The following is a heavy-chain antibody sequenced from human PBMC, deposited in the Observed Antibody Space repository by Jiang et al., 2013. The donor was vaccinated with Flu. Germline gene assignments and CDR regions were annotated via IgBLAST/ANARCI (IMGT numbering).Heavy chain of an antibody. CDR1: ISSGDYY. Sequence: ISSGDYYWSWIRQPPGKGLEWIGYIYYSGSTYYNPSLKSRVTISVDTSKNQFSLKLSSVTAADTAVYYCARGNFYSNYRVYYYYMDVWGKGTTVTVSS. D-gene: IGHD4-11*01. V-gene: IGHV4-30-4*01. CDR2: IYYSGST. CDR3: ARGNFYSNYRVYYYYMDV. J-gene: IGHJ6*03.